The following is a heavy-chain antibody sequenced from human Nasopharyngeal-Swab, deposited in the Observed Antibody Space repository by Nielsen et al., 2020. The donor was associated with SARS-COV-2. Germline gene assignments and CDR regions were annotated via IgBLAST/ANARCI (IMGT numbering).Heavy chain of an antibody. CDR2: IYYSGST. Sequence: GSLRLSCTVSGGSVSSSSYYWGWIRQPPGKGLEWIGSIYYSGSTYYNPSLKSRVTISVDTSKNQSSLKLSSVTAADTAVYYCARLSGYSGYDERAFDYWGQGTLVTVSS. CDR1: GGSVSSSSYY. J-gene: IGHJ4*02. CDR3: ARLSGYSGYDERAFDY. D-gene: IGHD5-12*01. V-gene: IGHV4-39*01.